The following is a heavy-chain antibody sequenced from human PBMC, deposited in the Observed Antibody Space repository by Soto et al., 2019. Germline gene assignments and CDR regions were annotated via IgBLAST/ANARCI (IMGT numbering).Heavy chain of an antibody. Sequence: QVRLVQSGAEVKKPGASVKVSCKASGYTFTSYDINWVRQATGQGLEWMGWMNPNSGNTGYAQKFQGRVTMTRNTSISPAYMELSSLRSEDTAVYYCARGEGYCSSTSCENWFDPWGQGTLVTVSS. CDR2: MNPNSGNT. J-gene: IGHJ5*02. V-gene: IGHV1-8*01. CDR1: GYTFTSYD. D-gene: IGHD2-2*01. CDR3: ARGEGYCSSTSCENWFDP.